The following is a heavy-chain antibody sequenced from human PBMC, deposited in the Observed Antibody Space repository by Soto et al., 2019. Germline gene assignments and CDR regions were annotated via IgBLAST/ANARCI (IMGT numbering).Heavy chain of an antibody. CDR3: AKEIVDDGEEKGPGVCGMDV. CDR2: ISSGGSII. J-gene: IGHJ6*04. Sequence: EVQLLESGGGLVQPGGSLRLSCAASGFTFGSYALNWVRQAPGKGLEWVSVISSGGSIIYYADSVKGRFTISRDNSKNTVYLQMSSLRVEDTAVYYCAKEIVDDGEEKGPGVCGMDVWGEGSTVTVSS. V-gene: IGHV3-23*01. CDR1: GFTFGSYA. D-gene: IGHD2-15*01.